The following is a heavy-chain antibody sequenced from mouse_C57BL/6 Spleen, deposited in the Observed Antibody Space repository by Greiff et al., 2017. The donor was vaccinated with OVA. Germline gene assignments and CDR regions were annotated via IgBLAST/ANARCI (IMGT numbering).Heavy chain of an antibody. V-gene: IGHV1-75*01. CDR2: IFPGSGST. Sequence: VQLVESGPELVKPGASVKISCKASGYTFTDYYINWVKQRPGQGLEWIGWIFPGSGSTYYNEKFKGKATLTVDKSSSTDYMLLSSLTYKDDAVDFCAPLTVDYFDYWGQGTTLTVSS. CDR1: GYTFTDYY. D-gene: IGHD1-1*01. J-gene: IGHJ2*01. CDR3: APLTVDYFDY.